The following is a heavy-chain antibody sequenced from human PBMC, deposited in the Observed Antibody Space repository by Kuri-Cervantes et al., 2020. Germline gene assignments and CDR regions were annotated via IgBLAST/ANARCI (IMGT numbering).Heavy chain of an antibody. CDR2: IYHSGST. CDR3: ARSVVVITNDAFDF. J-gene: IGHJ3*01. V-gene: IGHV4-38-2*01. D-gene: IGHD3-22*01. CDR1: GYSISSGYY. Sequence: SETLSLTCAVLGYSISSGYYWGWIRQSPGKGLEWIGSIYHSGSTHYNPSFKGRVTISVDTSKNQFSLKLSSVTAADTAVYYCARSVVVITNDAFDFWGRGTMVTVSS.